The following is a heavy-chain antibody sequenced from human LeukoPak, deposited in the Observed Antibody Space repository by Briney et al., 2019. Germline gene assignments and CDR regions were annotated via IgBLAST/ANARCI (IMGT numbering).Heavy chain of an antibody. Sequence: GGSLRLYCLASGFSFSINAMIWVRQAPGKGLEWVSGISGTGDTLFYSDPVKGRFTISRDNSKNTVYLQMNSLRVEDSAVYYCAKKNGGGWPTIYFDYWGQGILVTVSS. CDR3: AKKNGGGWPTIYFDY. V-gene: IGHV3-23*01. D-gene: IGHD6-19*01. CDR2: ISGTGDTL. J-gene: IGHJ4*02. CDR1: GFSFSINA.